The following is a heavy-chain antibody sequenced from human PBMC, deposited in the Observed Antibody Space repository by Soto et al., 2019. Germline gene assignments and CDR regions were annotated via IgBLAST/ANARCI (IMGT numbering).Heavy chain of an antibody. CDR1: GGSISSGGYY. V-gene: IGHV4-31*03. CDR2: IYYSGST. Sequence: SETLSLTCTVSGGSISSGGYYWSWIRQHPGKGLEWIGYIYYSGSTYYNPSLKSRVTISVDTSKNQFSLKLSSVTAADTAVYYCVRLWHNWFDPWGQGTLVTVSS. J-gene: IGHJ5*02. D-gene: IGHD5-18*01. CDR3: VRLWHNWFDP.